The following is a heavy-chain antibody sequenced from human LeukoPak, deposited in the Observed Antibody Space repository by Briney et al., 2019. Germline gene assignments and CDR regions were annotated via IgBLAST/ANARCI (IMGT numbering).Heavy chain of an antibody. Sequence: GRSLRLSCAASGFTFSSHGMHWVRQAPGKGLEWVAVISYDENNKYYADSVKGRFTISRDNSKNTLYLQVNNLRAEDTAVYYCARGPNSNWSGLDFWGQGTLLSVSS. D-gene: IGHD6-6*01. J-gene: IGHJ4*02. CDR2: ISYDENNK. CDR1: GFTFSSHG. V-gene: IGHV3-30*03. CDR3: ARGPNSNWSGLDF.